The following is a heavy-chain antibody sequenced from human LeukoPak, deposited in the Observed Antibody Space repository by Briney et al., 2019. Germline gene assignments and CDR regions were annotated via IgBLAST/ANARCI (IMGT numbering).Heavy chain of an antibody. Sequence: ASVKVSCKASGYTFTGYYMHWVRQAPGQGLEWMGWINPNSGGTNYAQKFQGRVTMTRDTSISAAYMELSRLTSDDTAVYYCAKEVHYYDSSDYFPLGYWGQGTLITVSS. J-gene: IGHJ4*02. D-gene: IGHD3-22*01. CDR3: AKEVHYYDSSDYFPLGY. V-gene: IGHV1-2*02. CDR1: GYTFTGYY. CDR2: INPNSGGT.